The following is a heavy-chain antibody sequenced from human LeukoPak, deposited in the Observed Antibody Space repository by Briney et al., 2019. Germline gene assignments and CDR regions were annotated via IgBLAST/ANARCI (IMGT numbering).Heavy chain of an antibody. V-gene: IGHV3-74*01. CDR1: GFTFGSYW. J-gene: IGHJ4*02. CDR3: ARNGGDNYGDLEY. Sequence: GGSLRLSCAASGFTFGSYWMQWVRQAPGKGLVWVSRIRSDGSSTSYADSVKGRFTISRDNAKNTLYLQMNSLIAEDTAVYCCARNGGDNYGDLEYWGQGTLVTVSS. D-gene: IGHD4-17*01. CDR2: IRSDGSST.